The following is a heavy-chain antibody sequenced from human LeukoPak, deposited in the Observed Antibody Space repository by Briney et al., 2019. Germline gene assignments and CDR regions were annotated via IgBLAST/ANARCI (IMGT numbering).Heavy chain of an antibody. J-gene: IGHJ4*02. Sequence: GGSLRLSCAASGFTFSSYGMHWVRQAPGKGLEWVAVISYDGSNKYYADSVKGRFTISRDNSKNTLYLQMNSLGAEDTAVYYCAKDSKRYCSGGSCYDFDYWGQGTLVTVSS. V-gene: IGHV3-30*18. CDR2: ISYDGSNK. D-gene: IGHD2-15*01. CDR1: GFTFSSYG. CDR3: AKDSKRYCSGGSCYDFDY.